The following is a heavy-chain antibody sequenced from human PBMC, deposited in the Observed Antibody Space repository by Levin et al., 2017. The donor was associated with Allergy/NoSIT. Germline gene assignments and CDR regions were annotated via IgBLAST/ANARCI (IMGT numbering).Heavy chain of an antibody. CDR1: GYTFTSNG. D-gene: IGHD3-10*02. V-gene: IGHV1-18*01. J-gene: IGHJ4*02. Sequence: ASVKVSCKPSGYTFTSNGISWVRQAPGQGLEWMGWISTHSGDTNYAQNLQGRVTMTTDTSTSTAYMELRSLRSDDTAVYYCARDKNYVPDYWGQGTLVIVSS. CDR2: ISTHSGDT. CDR3: ARDKNYVPDY.